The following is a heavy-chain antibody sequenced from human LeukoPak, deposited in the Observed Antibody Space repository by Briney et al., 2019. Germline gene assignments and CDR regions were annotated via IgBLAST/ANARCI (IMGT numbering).Heavy chain of an antibody. CDR2: IYYSGST. CDR1: GGSISSYY. Sequence: PSETLSLTCTVSGGSISSYYWSWIRQPPGKGLEWIGYIYYSGSTNYNPSLKSRVTISVDTSKNQFSLKLSSVTAADTAVYYCASSSGWLYYFDYWGQGTLVTVSS. D-gene: IGHD6-19*01. CDR3: ASSSGWLYYFDY. V-gene: IGHV4-59*01. J-gene: IGHJ4*02.